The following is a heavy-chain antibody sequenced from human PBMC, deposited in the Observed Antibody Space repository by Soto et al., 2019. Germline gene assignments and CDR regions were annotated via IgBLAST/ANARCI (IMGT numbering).Heavy chain of an antibody. CDR3: ARDEEWRSYGSGPNAFDI. D-gene: IGHD3-10*01. J-gene: IGHJ3*02. CDR1: GYTFTSYY. CDR2: INPSGGST. V-gene: IGHV1-46*01. Sequence: GASVKVSCKASGYTFTSYYMHWVRQAPGQGLEWMGIINPSGGSTSYAQKFQGRVTMTRDTSTSTVYMELSSLRSEDTAVYYCARDEEWRSYGSGPNAFDIWGQGTMVTVSS.